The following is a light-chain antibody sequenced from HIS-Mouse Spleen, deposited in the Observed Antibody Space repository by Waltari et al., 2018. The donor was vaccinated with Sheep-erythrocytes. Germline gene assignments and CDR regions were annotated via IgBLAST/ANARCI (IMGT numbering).Light chain of an antibody. V-gene: IGKV1-9*01. CDR3: QQANSFPIT. CDR1: QGISSY. CDR2: AAS. J-gene: IGKJ5*01. Sequence: DIQLTQSPSFLFASVGDRVTITCRASQGISSYLAWYQQKPGKAPKLLIYAASTLQSGVPSRFSGSGSGTEFTLTISSLQPEDFATYYCQQANSFPITFGQGTRLEIK.